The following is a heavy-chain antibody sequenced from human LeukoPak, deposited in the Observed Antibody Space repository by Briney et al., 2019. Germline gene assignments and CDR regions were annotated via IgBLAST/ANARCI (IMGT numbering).Heavy chain of an antibody. D-gene: IGHD3-9*01. J-gene: IGHJ4*02. Sequence: ASVKVSCKASGYTFTSYGISWVRQAPGQGLEWMGWISAYNGNTNYARKLQGRVTMTTDTSTSTAYMELRSLRSDDTAVYYCARDSPHFGYDILTGYYRAPFDYWGQGTLVTVSS. CDR1: GYTFTSYG. CDR3: ARDSPHFGYDILTGYYRAPFDY. V-gene: IGHV1-18*01. CDR2: ISAYNGNT.